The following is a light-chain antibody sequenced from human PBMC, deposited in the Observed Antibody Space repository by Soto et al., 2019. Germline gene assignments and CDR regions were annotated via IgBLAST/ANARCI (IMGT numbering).Light chain of an antibody. CDR3: MQTVAAPWT. Sequence: DIVLTQTPRSLSVTPGHPASISCKSSQSLVFSDGKTYFYWYLQKPGQPPHLLIYAVSNRFSGVPDRFSGSGSGTDFTLRISRVEPEDVGIYYCMQTVAAPWTFGQGTKVEI. CDR2: AVS. CDR1: QSLVFSDGKTY. V-gene: IGKV2D-29*01. J-gene: IGKJ1*01.